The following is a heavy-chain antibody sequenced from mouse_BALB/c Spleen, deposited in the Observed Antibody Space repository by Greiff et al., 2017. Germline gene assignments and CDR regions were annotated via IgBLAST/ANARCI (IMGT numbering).Heavy chain of an antibody. CDR1: EYEFPSHD. J-gene: IGHJ2*01. Sequence: EVQGVESGGGLVQPGESLKLSCESNEYEFPSHDMSWVRKTPEKRLELVAAINSDGGSTYYPDTMERRFIISRDNAKNTLYLEMSSLRSEDTAMYYCARGDDGYFDYWGQGTTLTVSS. D-gene: IGHD2-3*01. CDR2: INSDGGST. CDR3: ARGDDGYFDY. V-gene: IGHV5-2*01.